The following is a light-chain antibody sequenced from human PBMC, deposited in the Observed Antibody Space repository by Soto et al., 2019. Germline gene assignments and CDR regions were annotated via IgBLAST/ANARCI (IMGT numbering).Light chain of an antibody. CDR3: QQYYSYPLT. V-gene: IGKV1-8*01. Sequence: AIRMTQSPSSFSASTGDRVTITCRASQGISSYLAWYQQKPGKAPKRLIYAASTLQSGVPSRFSGSGSGTDFTLTISCLQSEDFATYYCQQYYSYPLTSGGGTKVDI. CDR2: AAS. J-gene: IGKJ4*01. CDR1: QGISSY.